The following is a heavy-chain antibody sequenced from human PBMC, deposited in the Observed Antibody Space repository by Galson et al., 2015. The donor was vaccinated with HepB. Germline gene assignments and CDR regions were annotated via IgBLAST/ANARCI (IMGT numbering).Heavy chain of an antibody. Sequence: QSGAEVKKPGESLKISCKGSGYSFTSYWIGWVRQMPGKGLEWMGIIYPGDSDTRYSPSFQGQVTISADKSTSTAYLQWSSLKASDTAMYYCARLLCGGGSCYPNPYNWFDPWGQGTLVTVSS. J-gene: IGHJ5*02. D-gene: IGHD2-15*01. CDR1: GYSFTSYW. CDR2: IYPGDSDT. V-gene: IGHV5-51*01. CDR3: ARLLCGGGSCYPNPYNWFDP.